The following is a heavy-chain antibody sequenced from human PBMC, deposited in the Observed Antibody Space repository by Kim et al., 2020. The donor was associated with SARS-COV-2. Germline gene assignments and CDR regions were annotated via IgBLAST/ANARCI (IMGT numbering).Heavy chain of an antibody. D-gene: IGHD1-26*01. CDR1: GFTFSSYS. Sequence: GGSLRLSCAASGFTFSSYSMNWVRQAPGKGLEWVSSISSSSSYIYYADSVKGRFTISRDNAKNSLYLQMNSLRAEDTAVYYCARGGSRRLEREYYYYGMDVWGQGTTVTVSS. CDR2: ISSSSSYI. J-gene: IGHJ6*02. V-gene: IGHV3-21*01. CDR3: ARGGSRRLEREYYYYGMDV.